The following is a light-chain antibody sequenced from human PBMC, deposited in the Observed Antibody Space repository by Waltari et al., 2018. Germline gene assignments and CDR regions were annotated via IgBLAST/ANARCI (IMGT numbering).Light chain of an antibody. V-gene: IGKV1-6*02. CDR1: QDVSSW. Sequence: IQMTQSPSSLSASVGDKVTITCHASQDVSSWLAWYQHQPGRAPKPLIYAASHLQSGVPSRFSGRGSGADFTLTISSLQPEDSAIYYCLHHHNFTWSFGQGTKVEI. CDR3: LHHHNFTWS. J-gene: IGKJ1*01. CDR2: AAS.